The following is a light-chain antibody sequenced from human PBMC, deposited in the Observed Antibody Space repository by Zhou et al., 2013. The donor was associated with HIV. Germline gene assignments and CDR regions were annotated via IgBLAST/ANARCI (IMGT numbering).Light chain of an antibody. CDR2: KAS. CDR3: QQYNSYPLT. V-gene: IGKV1-5*03. J-gene: IGKJ4*01. CDR1: QLIDTY. Sequence: DIQMTQSPSSLSASVGDRVTITCRASQLIDTYLNWYQQKPGKAPKLLIYKASSLESGVPSRFSGSGSGTEFTLTISSLQPDDFATYYCQQYNSYPLTFGGGTKVGDQT.